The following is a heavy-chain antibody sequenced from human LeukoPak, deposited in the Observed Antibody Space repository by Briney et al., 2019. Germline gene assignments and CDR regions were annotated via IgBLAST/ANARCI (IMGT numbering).Heavy chain of an antibody. Sequence: GRCLRLSCAVSGFTFSSYAMSWVRHAPGKGLEWVSAISGSGSSTYYADSVKGRFTISRDNPKNTLYLQMNSLRAEDTAVYYCAKWDYNFDYWGQGTPVTVSS. J-gene: IGHJ4*02. D-gene: IGHD4-11*01. CDR1: GFTFSSYA. V-gene: IGHV3-23*01. CDR2: ISGSGSST. CDR3: AKWDYNFDY.